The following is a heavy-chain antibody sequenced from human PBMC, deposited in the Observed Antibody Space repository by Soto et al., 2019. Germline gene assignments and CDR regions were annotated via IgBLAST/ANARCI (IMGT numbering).Heavy chain of an antibody. Sequence: PGGSLRLSCTASGFPFPNAWMNWVRQAPGKGLEWVGRIKSTIDGGTTDYAEPVKGRFAISRDDSNNMVYLQMNSLKIEDTAVYYCTTDSYSTIIIVRFYYWGHGTLVTVSS. D-gene: IGHD3-22*01. CDR2: IKSTIDGGTT. CDR1: GFPFPNAW. J-gene: IGHJ4*01. CDR3: TTDSYSTIIIVRFYY. V-gene: IGHV3-15*07.